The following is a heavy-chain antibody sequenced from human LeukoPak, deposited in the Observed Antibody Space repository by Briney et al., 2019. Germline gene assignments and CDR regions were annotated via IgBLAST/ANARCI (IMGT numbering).Heavy chain of an antibody. Sequence: GASVKVSCKASGFTFINYYMHWVRQAPGQGLEWLGIINLSGGSTHYPQKFQDRVTMTRDTSTSTVYMELSSLRSEDTVVYYCARDLDYGEKSEDYWGQGTLVTVSS. D-gene: IGHD4/OR15-4a*01. CDR3: ARDLDYGEKSEDY. CDR2: INLSGGST. CDR1: GFTFINYY. J-gene: IGHJ4*02. V-gene: IGHV1-46*01.